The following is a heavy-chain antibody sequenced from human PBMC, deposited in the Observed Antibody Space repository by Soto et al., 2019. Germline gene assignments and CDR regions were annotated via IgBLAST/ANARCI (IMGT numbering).Heavy chain of an antibody. D-gene: IGHD2-2*01. V-gene: IGHV1-18*04. Sequence: ASVKVSCKASGYTFTSYGISWVRQAPGQGLEWMGWISAYNGNTNYAQKLQGRVTMTTDTSTSTAYMELRSLRSDDTAVYYCARDRGIVVVPAAMYYYYYYGMDVWGQGTTVTVSS. CDR2: ISAYNGNT. J-gene: IGHJ6*02. CDR1: GYTFTSYG. CDR3: ARDRGIVVVPAAMYYYYYYGMDV.